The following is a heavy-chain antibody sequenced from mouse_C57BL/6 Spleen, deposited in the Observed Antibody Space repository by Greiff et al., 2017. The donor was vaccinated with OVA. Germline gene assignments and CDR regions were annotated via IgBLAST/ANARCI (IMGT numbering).Heavy chain of an antibody. D-gene: IGHD1-1*02. J-gene: IGHJ4*01. CDR1: GYTFTGYW. V-gene: IGHV1-9*01. Sequence: QVQLQQSGAELMKPGASVKLSCKATGYTFTGYWIEWVKQRPGHGLEWIGEILPGSGSTNYTEKFKGKATFTADTSSNTAYMQLSSLTTEDSAIYYCASQQVEELDYWGQGTSVTVSS. CDR3: ASQQVEELDY. CDR2: ILPGSGST.